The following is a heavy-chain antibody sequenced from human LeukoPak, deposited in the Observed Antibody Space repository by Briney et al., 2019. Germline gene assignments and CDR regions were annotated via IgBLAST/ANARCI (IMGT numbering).Heavy chain of an antibody. CDR3: AKDDRWLQFCC. V-gene: IGHV3-21*04. CDR1: GFTFSSYS. D-gene: IGHD5-24*01. CDR2: ISSSSSYI. Sequence: PGGSLRLSCAASGFTFSSYSMNWVRQAPGKGLEWVSSISSSSSYIYYADSVKGRFTISRDNSRNTLYLQMNSLRAEDTAVYYCAKDDRWLQFCCWGQGTLVTVSA. J-gene: IGHJ4*02.